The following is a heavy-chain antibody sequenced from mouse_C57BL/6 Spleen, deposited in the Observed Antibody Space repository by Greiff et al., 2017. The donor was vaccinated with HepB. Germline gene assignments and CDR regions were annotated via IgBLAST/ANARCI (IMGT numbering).Heavy chain of an antibody. CDR1: GFSFTSYG. CDR3: AKTRGNHWYFDV. CDR2: IWSGGST. V-gene: IGHV2-4*01. J-gene: IGHJ1*03. Sequence: QVQLQQSGPGLVQPSQSLSITCTVSGFSFTSYGVHWVRQPPGKGLEWLGVIWSGGSTDYNAAFISRLSISKDNSKSQVFFKMNSVQADDTAIYYCAKTRGNHWYFDVWGTGTTVTVSS. D-gene: IGHD2-1*01.